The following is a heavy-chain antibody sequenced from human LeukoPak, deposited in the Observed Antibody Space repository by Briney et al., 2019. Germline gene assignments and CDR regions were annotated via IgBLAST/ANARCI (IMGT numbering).Heavy chain of an antibody. J-gene: IGHJ4*02. V-gene: IGHV3-21*01. Sequence: NPGGSLRLSCAASGFTFSSYSMNWVRQAPGKGLEWVSSISSSSSYIYYADSVKGRFTISRDNAKNSLYLQMSSLRAEDSAMYYCATYRHLPYWGQGILVTVSS. CDR2: ISSSSSYI. CDR3: ATYRHLPY. D-gene: IGHD2-2*02. CDR1: GFTFSSYS.